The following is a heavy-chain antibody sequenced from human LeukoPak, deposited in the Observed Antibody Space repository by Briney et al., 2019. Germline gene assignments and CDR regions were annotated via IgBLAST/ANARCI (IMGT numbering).Heavy chain of an antibody. CDR2: MNPNSGNT. CDR3: TKGISGYVDYFDY. V-gene: IGHV1-8*01. J-gene: IGHJ4*02. Sequence: ASVKVSCKASGYTFTSYDINWVRQASGQGLEWMGWMNPNSGNTGYAQKFQGRVTMTRNTSISTAYMELSSLRSEDTAVYYCTKGISGYVDYFDYWGQGTLVTVSS. D-gene: IGHD5-12*01. CDR1: GYTFTSYD.